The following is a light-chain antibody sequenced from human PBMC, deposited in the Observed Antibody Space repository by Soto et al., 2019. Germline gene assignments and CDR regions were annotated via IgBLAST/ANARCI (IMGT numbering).Light chain of an antibody. V-gene: IGKV3-11*01. CDR1: QDVGSS. CDR2: DAF. CDR3: QVRGNWPPWT. Sequence: IVLTQSPATLSLSPGERAALSCRASQDVGSSLAWYQQRPGQPPRLLIYDAFNTSAGIPDRFSGSGSGTDFTLTISRLEPEDFAVYYCQVRGNWPPWTFGQGTKVDIK. J-gene: IGKJ1*01.